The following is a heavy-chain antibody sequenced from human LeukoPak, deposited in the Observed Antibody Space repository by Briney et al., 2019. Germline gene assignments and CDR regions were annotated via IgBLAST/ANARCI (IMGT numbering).Heavy chain of an antibody. CDR2: MNPNSGNT. J-gene: IGHJ4*02. D-gene: IGHD5-18*01. CDR1: GYTFTSYD. Sequence: ASVKVSCKASGYTFTSYDINWVRQATGQGLEWMGWMNPNSGNTGYAQKFQGRVTITRNTSISTAYMELSSLRSEDTAVYYCARGSVSYGSWGQPYYFDYWGQGTLVTVSS. V-gene: IGHV1-8*03. CDR3: ARGSVSYGSWGQPYYFDY.